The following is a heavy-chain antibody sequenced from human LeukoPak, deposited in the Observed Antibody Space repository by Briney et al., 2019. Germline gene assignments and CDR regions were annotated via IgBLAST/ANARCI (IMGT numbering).Heavy chain of an antibody. CDR1: GFTFSSYS. V-gene: IGHV3-21*01. CDR3: ARAHPDYAADY. CDR2: ISSSSSYI. Sequence: GGSLRLSCAASGFTFSSYSMNRVRQAPGKGLEWVSSISSSSSYIYYADSVKGRFTISRDNAKNSLYLQMNSLRAEDTAVYYCARAHPDYAADYWGQGTLVTVSS. J-gene: IGHJ4*02. D-gene: IGHD4-17*01.